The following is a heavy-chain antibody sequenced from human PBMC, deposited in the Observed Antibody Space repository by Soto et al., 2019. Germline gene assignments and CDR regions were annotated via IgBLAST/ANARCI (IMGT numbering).Heavy chain of an antibody. CDR2: ISYDGSNK. Sequence: QVQLVESGGGVVQPGRSLRLSCAASGFTFSSYAMHWVRQAPGKGLEWVAVISYDGSNKYYADSVKGRFTISRDNSKNSLYLQMNSLRAADTAVYYCARGLGYCISTSCYARWFDPWGQGTLVTVSS. CDR1: GFTFSSYA. V-gene: IGHV3-30-3*01. J-gene: IGHJ5*02. CDR3: ARGLGYCISTSCYARWFDP. D-gene: IGHD2-2*01.